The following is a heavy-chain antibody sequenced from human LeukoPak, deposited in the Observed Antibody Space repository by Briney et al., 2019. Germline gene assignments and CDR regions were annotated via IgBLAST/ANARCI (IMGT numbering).Heavy chain of an antibody. V-gene: IGHV3-21*01. J-gene: IGHJ3*02. CDR2: ISSGSAYI. CDR3: ARDADDFDI. Sequence: TGGSLRLSCAASGFTFSSYSMNWVRQAPGKGLEWVSFISSGSAYIYYADSVKGRFTISRDNAKNSLYLQMNSLRAEDTAVYYCARDADDFDIWGQGTMVTVSP. CDR1: GFTFSSYS.